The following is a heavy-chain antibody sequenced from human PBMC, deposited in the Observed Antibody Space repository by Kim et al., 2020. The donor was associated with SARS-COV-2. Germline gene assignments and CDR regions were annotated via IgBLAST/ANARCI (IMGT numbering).Heavy chain of an antibody. CDR3: ARAVRYYGSGSYSYYFDY. Sequence: SETLSLTCTVSGGSISSYYWSWIRQPPGKGLEWIGYIYYSGSTNYNPSLKSRVTISVDTSKNQFSLKLSSVTAADTAVYYCARAVRYYGSGSYSYYFDY. J-gene: IGHJ4*01. CDR2: IYYSGST. V-gene: IGHV4-59*01. D-gene: IGHD3-10*01. CDR1: GGSISSYY.